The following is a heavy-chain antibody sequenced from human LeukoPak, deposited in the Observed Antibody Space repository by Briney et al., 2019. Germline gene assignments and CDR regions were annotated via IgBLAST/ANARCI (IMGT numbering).Heavy chain of an antibody. CDR2: ISGSGGST. Sequence: PGGSLRLSCAASRFTFSSYAMSSVRQAPGKGREWVSAISGSGGSTYYADAVKGRFTISRDNSKNTLYLQMNSLRAEDTAVYYCAKDRRDVPYYLDYWGQGTLVTVSS. CDR1: RFTFSSYA. V-gene: IGHV3-23*01. J-gene: IGHJ4*02. CDR3: AKDRRDVPYYLDY. D-gene: IGHD2-2*01.